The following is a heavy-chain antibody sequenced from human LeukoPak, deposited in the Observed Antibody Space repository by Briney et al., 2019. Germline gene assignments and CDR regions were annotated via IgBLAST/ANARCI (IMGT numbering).Heavy chain of an antibody. V-gene: IGHV3-23*01. D-gene: IGHD5-18*01. CDR2: IRGSGGST. Sequence: GGSMSLSCAASGFTFSIYAISWVRQAPGEGMGWVSAIRGSGGSTFYADSVKGRFTSSRDNSKNTLYLQMNSLRAEDTAVYYSAKEGIQLGYNWFDPWGQGTLVTVSS. CDR3: AKEGIQLGYNWFDP. J-gene: IGHJ5*02. CDR1: GFTFSIYA.